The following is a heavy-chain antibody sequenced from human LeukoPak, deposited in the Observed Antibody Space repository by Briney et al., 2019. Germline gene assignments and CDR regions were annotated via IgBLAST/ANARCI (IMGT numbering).Heavy chain of an antibody. D-gene: IGHD3-22*01. J-gene: IGHJ5*02. CDR1: GGSFSGYY. V-gene: IGHV4-34*01. Sequence: KASETLSLTCVVYGGSFSGYYWSWIRQPPGKGLEWIGEINHSGSTNYNPSLKSRVTISVDTSKNQFSLNLTSVTAADTAVYYCARGSPISSDSSGYYYDWFDPWGQGTLVTVSS. CDR2: INHSGST. CDR3: ARGSPISSDSSGYYYDWFDP.